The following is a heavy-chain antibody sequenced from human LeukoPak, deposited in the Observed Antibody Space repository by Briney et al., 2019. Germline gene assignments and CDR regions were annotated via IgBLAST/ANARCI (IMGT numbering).Heavy chain of an antibody. Sequence: SETLSLTCTVSGGSISTYYWSWIRQPPGKGLEWIGYISYSGSANYNPSLKSRVTISVDTSKNQFSLKLRSVTAADTAVYYCARVSIVYGMDVWGQGTAVTVSS. J-gene: IGHJ6*02. CDR2: ISYSGSA. CDR1: GGSISTYY. CDR3: ARVSIVYGMDV. V-gene: IGHV4-59*01. D-gene: IGHD3-3*02.